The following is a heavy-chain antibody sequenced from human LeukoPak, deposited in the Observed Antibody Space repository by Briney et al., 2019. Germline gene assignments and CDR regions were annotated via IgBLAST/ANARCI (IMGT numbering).Heavy chain of an antibody. CDR3: ARANRETDIVVVVAAIRGEYYFDY. Sequence: GGSLRLSCAASGFTFDDYGMSWVRQAPGKGLEWVSGINWNGGSTGYADSVKGRFTISRDNAKNSLYLQMNSLRAEDTALYYCARANRETDIVVVVAAIRGEYYFDYWGQGTLVTVSS. V-gene: IGHV3-20*04. CDR2: INWNGGST. CDR1: GFTFDDYG. D-gene: IGHD2-15*01. J-gene: IGHJ4*02.